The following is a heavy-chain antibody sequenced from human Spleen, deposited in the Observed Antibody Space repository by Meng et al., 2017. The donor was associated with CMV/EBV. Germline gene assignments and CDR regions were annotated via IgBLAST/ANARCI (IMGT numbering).Heavy chain of an antibody. D-gene: IGHD4-17*01. Sequence: CKASGGNFSSYAISWVRQAPGQGLEWMGGIIPILGIANYAQKFQGRVTITADKSTSTAYMELSSLRSEDTAVYYCAIHDYGDYTLDYWGQGTLVTAPQ. CDR1: GGNFSSYA. CDR3: AIHDYGDYTLDY. CDR2: IIPILGIA. V-gene: IGHV1-69*10. J-gene: IGHJ4*02.